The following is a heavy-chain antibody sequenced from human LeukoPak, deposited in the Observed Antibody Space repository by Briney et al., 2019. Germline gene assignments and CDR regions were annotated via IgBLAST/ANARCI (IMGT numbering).Heavy chain of an antibody. CDR2: ISSSGSTI. V-gene: IGHV3-48*03. CDR1: GFTFSSYE. D-gene: IGHD3-9*01. CDR3: ARAGFGFILTGYYSWSGYGMDV. J-gene: IGHJ6*02. Sequence: PGGSLRLSCAASGFTFSSYEMNWVRQAPGKGLEWVSYISSSGSTIYYADSVKGRFTISRDNAKNSLYLQMNSLRAEDTAVYYCARAGFGFILTGYYSWSGYGMDVWGQGTTVTVSS.